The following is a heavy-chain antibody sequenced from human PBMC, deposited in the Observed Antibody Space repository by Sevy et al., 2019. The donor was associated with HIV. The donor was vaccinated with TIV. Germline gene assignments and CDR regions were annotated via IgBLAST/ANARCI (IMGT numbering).Heavy chain of an antibody. D-gene: IGHD3-9*01. CDR3: ARELVDILTGYYDMVYYYMDV. V-gene: IGHV1-2*02. CDR1: GYSFTDYY. Sequence: ASVKVSCKASGYSFTDYYIHWVRQAPGQGLEWMGWINPNSGGTNYAQKFQGRVTMTRDTSISTAYMELGRLGSDDTAVYYCARELVDILTGYYDMVYYYMDVRGKGTTVTVSS. J-gene: IGHJ6*03. CDR2: INPNSGGT.